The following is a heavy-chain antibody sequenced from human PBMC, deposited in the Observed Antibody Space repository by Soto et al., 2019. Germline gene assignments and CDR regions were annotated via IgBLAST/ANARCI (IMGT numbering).Heavy chain of an antibody. CDR1: GGTFSSYA. D-gene: IGHD3-10*01. Sequence: ASVKVSCKASGGTFSSYAISWVRQAPGQGLEWMGGIIPIFGTANYAQKFQGRVTITADESTSTAYMELSSLRSEDTAVYYCASGVITMVRGVIGNYYYYGMDVWGQGTTVTVS. V-gene: IGHV1-69*13. J-gene: IGHJ6*02. CDR3: ASGVITMVRGVIGNYYYYGMDV. CDR2: IIPIFGTA.